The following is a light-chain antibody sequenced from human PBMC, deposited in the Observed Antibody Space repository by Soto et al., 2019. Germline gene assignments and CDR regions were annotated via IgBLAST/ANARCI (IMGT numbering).Light chain of an antibody. CDR2: GVS. CDR3: QQYNNWPPLT. V-gene: IGKV3-15*01. Sequence: ERIMTQSPATLSVSPGESATLSCRASQSVSSNLAWYQQKPGQAPRLLIYGVSTRATGIPARFSGSGSETKFTLTINSLQSEDFAVYYCQQYNNWPPLTFGGGTKVEIK. J-gene: IGKJ4*01. CDR1: QSVSSN.